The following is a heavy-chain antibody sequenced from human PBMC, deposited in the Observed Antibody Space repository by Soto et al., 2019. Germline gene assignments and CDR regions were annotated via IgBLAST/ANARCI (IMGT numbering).Heavy chain of an antibody. Sequence: PGGSLRLSCAASGFNFSVYWMHWVRQAPGKGLVWVARLNSDGTYASSADSVKGRLTISRDNAKNTLYLRLNSLRAEDTAVYYCARGGAYGDYRSDFWGQGTLVTVSS. CDR1: GFNFSVYW. CDR2: LNSDGTYA. CDR3: ARGGAYGDYRSDF. V-gene: IGHV3-74*01. J-gene: IGHJ4*02. D-gene: IGHD4-17*01.